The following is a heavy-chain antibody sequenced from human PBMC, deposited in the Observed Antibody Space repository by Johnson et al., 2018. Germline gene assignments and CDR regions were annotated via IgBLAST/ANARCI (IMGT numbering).Heavy chain of an antibody. J-gene: IGHJ1*01. V-gene: IGHV3-9*01. CDR2: ITLNSGSI. D-gene: IGHD2-21*01. Sequence: VQLVQSGGGLVQPGRSLRLSCAASGFTFDDYAMHWVRQAPGKGLEWVSGITLNSGSIAYADSVKGRFTISRDKAKKSLYLQMNSLRPEETALYYCAKDGVLWGSQYFHHWGQGTLVIVSS. CDR1: GFTFDDYA. CDR3: AKDGVLWGSQYFHH.